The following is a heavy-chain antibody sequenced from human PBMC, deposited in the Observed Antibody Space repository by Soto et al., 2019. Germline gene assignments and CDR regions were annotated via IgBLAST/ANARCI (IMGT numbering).Heavy chain of an antibody. V-gene: IGHV3-30*18. CDR3: AKDLEYTSGWRDPYYFDY. CDR2: ISYDGSNK. D-gene: IGHD6-19*01. Sequence: GGSLRLSCAASGFTFSSYGMHWVRQAPGKGLEWVAVISYDGSNKYYADSVKGRFTISRDNSKNTLYLQMNSLRAEDTAVYYCAKDLEYTSGWRDPYYFDYWGQGTLVTVSS. CDR1: GFTFSSYG. J-gene: IGHJ4*02.